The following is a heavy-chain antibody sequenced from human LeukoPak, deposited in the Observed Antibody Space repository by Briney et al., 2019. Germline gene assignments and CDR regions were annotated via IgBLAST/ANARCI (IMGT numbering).Heavy chain of an antibody. J-gene: IGHJ4*02. CDR2: IYYSGST. V-gene: IGHV4-59*01. Sequence: PSETLSLTCTVSGGSISSYYWSWIRQPPGKGLEWIGYIYYSGSTNYNPSLKSRVTISVDTSKNQFSLKLTSVTAADTAVYYCARPGPYVWGSLGYWGQGTLVTVSS. D-gene: IGHD3-16*01. CDR1: GGSISSYY. CDR3: ARPGPYVWGSLGY.